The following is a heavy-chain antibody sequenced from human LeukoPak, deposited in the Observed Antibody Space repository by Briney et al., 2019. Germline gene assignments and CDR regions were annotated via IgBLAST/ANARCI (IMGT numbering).Heavy chain of an antibody. Sequence: GGSLRLSCAASGFTFSSSAMSWFRQAPEKGLEWVSAISSSGGSTYYADSVKDRFTISRDNSKNTLYLQMNSLRVEDTAVYYCANGERGYSYGFFWGQGTLVTVSS. J-gene: IGHJ4*02. V-gene: IGHV3-23*01. CDR3: ANGERGYSYGFF. CDR1: GFTFSSSA. D-gene: IGHD5-18*01. CDR2: ISSSGGST.